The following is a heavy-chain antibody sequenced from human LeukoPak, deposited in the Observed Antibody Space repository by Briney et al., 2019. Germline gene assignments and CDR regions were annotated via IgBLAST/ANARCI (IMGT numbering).Heavy chain of an antibody. CDR2: IKREGSTT. Sequence: PGXSLXLSCAASGFTFSSYWMHWVRQAPGKGLGWVSRIKREGSTTDYADSVKGGFTISREKAKKTLYLQMNSLRAEDTAVYYCAIATSMAFDIWGQGTMVTVSS. J-gene: IGHJ3*02. V-gene: IGHV3-74*01. D-gene: IGHD1-26*01. CDR1: GFTFSSYW. CDR3: AIATSMAFDI.